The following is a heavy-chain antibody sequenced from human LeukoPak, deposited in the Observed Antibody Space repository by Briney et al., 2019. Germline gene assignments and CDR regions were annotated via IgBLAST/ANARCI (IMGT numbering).Heavy chain of an antibody. CDR2: IFPGDSNT. V-gene: IGHV5-51*01. Sequence: GESLKISCKGSGYSFTTYWIGWVRQMPGKGLEWMGIIFPGDSNTIYSPSFQGQVTISADKSISTAYLQWSSLKASDTAMYYCGRQIRLGGIIVRFAYWGKGTLVTVS. J-gene: IGHJ4*02. D-gene: IGHD3-16*02. CDR3: GRQIRLGGIIVRFAY. CDR1: GYSFTTYW.